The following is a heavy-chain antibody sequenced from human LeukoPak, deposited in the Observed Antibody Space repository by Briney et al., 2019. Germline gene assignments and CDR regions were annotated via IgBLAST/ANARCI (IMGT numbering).Heavy chain of an antibody. J-gene: IGHJ6*03. D-gene: IGHD3-10*01. Sequence: AGGSLRLSCEVSGFTFSRHSMSWVRQAPGKGLEWVAKIKEDGTEKYYVGSVEGRLTISRDNARNTLFLQMNSLRVEDTAVYFCARESGDYGSADTPGYYYYMDVWAKGTTVIVSS. V-gene: IGHV3-7*01. CDR2: IKEDGTEK. CDR1: GFTFSRHS. CDR3: ARESGDYGSADTPGYYYYMDV.